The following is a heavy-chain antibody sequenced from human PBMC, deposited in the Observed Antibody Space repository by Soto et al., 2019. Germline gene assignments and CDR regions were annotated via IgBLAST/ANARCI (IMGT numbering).Heavy chain of an antibody. Sequence: QLQLQESGPGLVKPSETLSLTCTVSGGSITSSSYYWGWIRQPPGKGLEWIGSIYYSGSTYYNPSLKSRVTISVDTSKSQFSLKLNSVTAGDTSVYYCARPPTASLDAFELWGQGTMVTVSS. V-gene: IGHV4-39*01. CDR1: GGSITSSSYY. J-gene: IGHJ3*01. CDR3: ARPPTASLDAFEL. CDR2: IYYSGST.